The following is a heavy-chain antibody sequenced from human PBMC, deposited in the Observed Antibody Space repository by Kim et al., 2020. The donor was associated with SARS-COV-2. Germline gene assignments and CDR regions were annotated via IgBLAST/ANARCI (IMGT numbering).Heavy chain of an antibody. CDR3: AKSMGYSDSSAYFNNYYYITDV. Sequence: GGSLRLSCAASGFTFSSYAMNWVRQAPGKGLEWVSGISDGGDNSYYEVAVKGRFTISRDNSKNTLYLQMNSLIAEDTAVYYCAKSMGYSDSSAYFNNYYYITDVWGQGPTVTVSS. J-gene: IGHJ6*02. D-gene: IGHD3-22*01. CDR1: GFTFSSYA. CDR2: ISDGGDNS. V-gene: IGHV3-23*01.